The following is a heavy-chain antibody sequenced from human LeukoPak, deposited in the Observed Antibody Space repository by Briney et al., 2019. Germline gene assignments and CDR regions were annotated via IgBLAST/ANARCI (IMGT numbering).Heavy chain of an antibody. Sequence: SETLSLTCAVYGGSFSGYYWSWIRQPPGKGLEWIGEINHSGSTNYNPSLKSRVTISVDTSKNQFSLKLSPVTAADTAVYYCARGSLIGVAAQAGGFDYWGQGTLVTVSS. CDR3: ARGSLIGVAAQAGGFDY. CDR2: INHSGST. D-gene: IGHD6-13*01. J-gene: IGHJ4*02. CDR1: GGSFSGYY. V-gene: IGHV4-34*01.